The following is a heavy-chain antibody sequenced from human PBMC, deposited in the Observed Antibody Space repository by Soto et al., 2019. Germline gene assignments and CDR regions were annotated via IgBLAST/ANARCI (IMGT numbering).Heavy chain of an antibody. D-gene: IGHD4-17*01. CDR1: GFTFSNAW. Sequence: GGSLRLSCAASGFTFSNAWMNWVRQAPGKGLEWVGRIKSKTDGGTTDYAAPVKGRFTISRDDSKNTLYLQMNSLKTEDTAVYYCTTAHDYGEVYGMDVWGQGTTVTVSS. CDR3: TTAHDYGEVYGMDV. CDR2: IKSKTDGGTT. V-gene: IGHV3-15*07. J-gene: IGHJ6*02.